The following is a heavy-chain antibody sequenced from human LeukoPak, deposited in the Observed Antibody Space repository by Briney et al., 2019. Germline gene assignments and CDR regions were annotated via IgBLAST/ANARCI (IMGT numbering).Heavy chain of an antibody. CDR2: IRYDGSNK. V-gene: IGHV3-30*02. CDR3: AKDLPEDIVVVPWGY. J-gene: IGHJ4*02. CDR1: GFTFSSYG. Sequence: GGSLRLSCAASGFTFSSYGMHWVRQAPGKGLEWVAFIRYDGSNKYYADSVKGRFTISRDNSKNTLYLQMNSLRAEDTAVYYCAKDLPEDIVVVPWGYWGQGTLVTVSS. D-gene: IGHD2-2*01.